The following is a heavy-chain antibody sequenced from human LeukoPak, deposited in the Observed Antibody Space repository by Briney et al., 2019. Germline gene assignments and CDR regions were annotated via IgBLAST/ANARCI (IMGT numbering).Heavy chain of an antibody. CDR2: ISDSGGRT. CDR1: GITLSNYG. V-gene: IGHV3-23*01. CDR3: AKRGVVIRVILVGFHKEAYCFDS. D-gene: IGHD3-22*01. J-gene: IGHJ4*02. Sequence: GGSLRLSCAVSGITLSNYGMSWVRQAPGKGLEWVAGISDSGGRTNYADSVKGRFTISRDNPKNTLYLQMNSLRAEDTAVYFCAKRGVVIRVILVGFHKEAYCFDSWGQGALVTVSS.